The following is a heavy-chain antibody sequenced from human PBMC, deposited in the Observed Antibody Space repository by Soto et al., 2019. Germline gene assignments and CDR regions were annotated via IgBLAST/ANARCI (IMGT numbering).Heavy chain of an antibody. Sequence: ASVKVSCKASGYTFTSYYMHWVRQPPGQGLEWMGIINPSGGSTSYAQKFQGRVTMTRDTSTSTVYMELSSLRSEDTAVYYCARDREYISGWYGNYYYGMDVWGQGTTVTGSS. CDR3: ARDREYISGWYGNYYYGMDV. CDR1: GYTFTSYY. J-gene: IGHJ6*02. V-gene: IGHV1-46*01. CDR2: INPSGGST. D-gene: IGHD6-19*01.